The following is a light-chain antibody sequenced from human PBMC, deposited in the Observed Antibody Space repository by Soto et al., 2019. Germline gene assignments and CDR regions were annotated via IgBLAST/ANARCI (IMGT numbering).Light chain of an antibody. J-gene: IGKJ2*01. CDR2: GAS. Sequence: SVLTQSPDTLSLSPGESATLSCRASQSINSNLLAWYQQKPGQAPRLLIHGASARASGIPDRFSGSGSGTEFTLTISRLEPEDYAVYYCQQYVSSPPRYTFGQGTKVDTK. V-gene: IGKV3-20*01. CDR3: QQYVSSPPRYT. CDR1: QSINSNL.